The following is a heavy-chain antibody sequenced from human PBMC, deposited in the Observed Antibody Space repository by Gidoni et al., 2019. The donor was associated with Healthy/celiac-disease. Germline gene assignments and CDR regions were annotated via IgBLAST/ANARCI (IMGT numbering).Heavy chain of an antibody. CDR1: GFTFSSYG. Sequence: QVQLVESGGGVVQPGGSLRLSCAASGFTFSSYGMHWVRQAPGKGLEWVAFRRYDGSNKYYADSVKGRFTISRDNSKNTLYLQMNSLRAEDTAVYYCAKDSRITMVRRRTEPPDHWGQGTLVTVSS. J-gene: IGHJ5*02. CDR3: AKDSRITMVRRRTEPPDH. D-gene: IGHD3-10*01. CDR2: RRYDGSNK. V-gene: IGHV3-30*02.